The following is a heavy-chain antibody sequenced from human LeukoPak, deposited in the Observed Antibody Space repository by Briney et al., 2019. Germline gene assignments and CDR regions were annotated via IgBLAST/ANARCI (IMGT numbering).Heavy chain of an antibody. CDR2: IYYSGST. CDR1: GGSVSSGSYY. V-gene: IGHV4-61*01. CDR3: AIRYCSGGSCYFDY. J-gene: IGHJ4*02. D-gene: IGHD2-15*01. Sequence: SETLSLTCTVSGGSVSSGSYYWSWIRQPPGKGLEWIGYIYYSGSTNYNPSLKSRVTISVDTSKNQFSLKLSSVTAADTAVYYCAIRYCSGGSCYFDYWGQGTLVTVSS.